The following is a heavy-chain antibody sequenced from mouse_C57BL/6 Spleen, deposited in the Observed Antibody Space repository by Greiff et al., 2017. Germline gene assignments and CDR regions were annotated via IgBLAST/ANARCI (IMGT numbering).Heavy chain of an antibody. D-gene: IGHD1-1*01. CDR1: GYTFTSYW. J-gene: IGHJ2*01. V-gene: IGHV1-64*01. Sequence: QVQLQQPGAELVKPGASVKLSCKASGYTFTSYWMHWVKQRPGQGLEWIGIIHSKSGSTNYNEKFKSKATLTVDTSTSTAYMQLSSLTSEDSAVYYCARRGDYYGSSFDYWGQGTTLTVSS. CDR3: ARRGDYYGSSFDY. CDR2: IHSKSGST.